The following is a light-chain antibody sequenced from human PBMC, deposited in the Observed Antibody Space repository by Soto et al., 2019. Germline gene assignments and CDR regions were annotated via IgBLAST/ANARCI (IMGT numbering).Light chain of an antibody. CDR1: QGISDY. CDR2: TAS. V-gene: IGKV1-9*01. Sequence: DIQLTQSPSFLSASVGDRVTITCRASQGISDYLAWYQQRPGKAPNLLIYTASTLQSGVPSSFSGSGSGTEFTLTISSLQPADFATYYCQQRHSYPITFGQGTRLEIK. J-gene: IGKJ5*01. CDR3: QQRHSYPIT.